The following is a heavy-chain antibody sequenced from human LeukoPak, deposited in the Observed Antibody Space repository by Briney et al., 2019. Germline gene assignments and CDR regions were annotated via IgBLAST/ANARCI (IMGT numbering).Heavy chain of an antibody. Sequence: SETLSLTCTVSGDSISSGNYYWTWIRQPAGKGLEWIGRIYTSGSTNYNPSLKSRVTISVDTSKNQFSLRLSSVTVADTAVYYCARVTGYMIEDYFDYWGQGTLVTVSS. CDR2: IYTSGST. D-gene: IGHD3-22*01. V-gene: IGHV4-61*02. J-gene: IGHJ4*02. CDR1: GDSISSGNYY. CDR3: ARVTGYMIEDYFDY.